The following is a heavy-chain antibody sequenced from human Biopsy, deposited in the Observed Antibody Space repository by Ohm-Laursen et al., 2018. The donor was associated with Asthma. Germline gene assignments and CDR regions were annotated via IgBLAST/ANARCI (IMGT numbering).Heavy chain of an antibody. J-gene: IGHJ6*02. CDR1: GAYIGTPDYH. Sequence: SQTLSLTCTVSGAYIGTPDYHWSWIRQSPGKGLEWTGFVFYSGTTHYNRSLERRLSISIDTTRNEFSMTLRSVTAADTAVYFCARVASYGDLYFGIDVWGPGTTVSVS. D-gene: IGHD4-17*01. V-gene: IGHV4-30-4*01. CDR3: ARVASYGDLYFGIDV. CDR2: VFYSGTT.